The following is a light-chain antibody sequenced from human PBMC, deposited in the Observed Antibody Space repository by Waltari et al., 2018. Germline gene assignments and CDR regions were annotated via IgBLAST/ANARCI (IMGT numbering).Light chain of an antibody. Sequence: QSALTQPASVSGFPGQSITISCTGTSSDVGSYNLVSWYQQYPGKAPKLMIYDGTKRPSGVSNRLSGYKSGNTASLPISGLQAEDEADYYCCSYADSSTLVFGGGTKLTVL. V-gene: IGLV2-23*01. CDR1: SSDVGSYNL. J-gene: IGLJ3*02. CDR3: CSYADSSTLV. CDR2: DGT.